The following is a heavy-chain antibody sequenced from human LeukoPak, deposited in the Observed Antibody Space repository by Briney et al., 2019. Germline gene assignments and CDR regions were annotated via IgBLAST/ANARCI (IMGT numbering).Heavy chain of an antibody. CDR3: ARVRDYSGYDFDY. Sequence: GGSLRLSCAASGFTFSSYWMHWVRQAPGKGLVWVSRINSDGSSTADSVKGRFTISRDNAKSTLYLQMNSLRVEDTAVYYCARVRDYSGYDFDYWGQGTLVTVSS. V-gene: IGHV3-74*01. CDR1: GFTFSSYW. D-gene: IGHD5-12*01. CDR2: INSDGSST. J-gene: IGHJ4*02.